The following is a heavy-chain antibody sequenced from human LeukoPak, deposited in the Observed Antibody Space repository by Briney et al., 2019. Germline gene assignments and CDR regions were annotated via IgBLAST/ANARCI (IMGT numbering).Heavy chain of an antibody. Sequence: GGSLRLSCAASGFTFSSYAMGWVRQAPRKGLEWVSVIGPGYVTHYADSVKGRFSISRDNSKSTLYLQMNSLRAEDTALYYCARNPPERPIDYWGQGTLVTVSS. CDR3: ARNPPERPIDY. CDR2: IGPGYVT. V-gene: IGHV3-23*01. J-gene: IGHJ4*02. CDR1: GFTFSSYA. D-gene: IGHD1-1*01.